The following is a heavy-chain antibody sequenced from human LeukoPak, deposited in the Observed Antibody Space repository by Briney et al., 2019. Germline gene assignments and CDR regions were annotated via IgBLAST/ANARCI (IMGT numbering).Heavy chain of an antibody. J-gene: IGHJ4*02. CDR3: ARDATIKYYGSGSYYPD. Sequence: PSETLSLTCTVSGGSISSSSYYWGWIRQPPGKGLEWIGYIYYSGSTNYNPSLKSRVTISVDTSKNQFSLKLSSVTAADTAVYYCARDATIKYYGSGSYYPDWGQGTLVTVSS. V-gene: IGHV4-61*01. D-gene: IGHD3-10*01. CDR1: GGSISSSSYY. CDR2: IYYSGST.